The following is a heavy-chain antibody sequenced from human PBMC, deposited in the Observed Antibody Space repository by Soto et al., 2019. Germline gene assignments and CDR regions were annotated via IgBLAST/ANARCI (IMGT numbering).Heavy chain of an antibody. D-gene: IGHD3-10*01. CDR3: ARGLFSEDSYSGGWYYFDY. V-gene: IGHV4-34*01. CDR2: INHSGSA. CDR1: GGSFSDYS. Sequence: TCAVYGGSFSDYSWTWIRQPPGKALEWIGQINHSGSANYNPSLKSRVTISVGTPKNQFSLELTSVTAADTAVYYCARGLFSEDSYSGGWYYFDYWGQGTLVTVSS. J-gene: IGHJ4*02.